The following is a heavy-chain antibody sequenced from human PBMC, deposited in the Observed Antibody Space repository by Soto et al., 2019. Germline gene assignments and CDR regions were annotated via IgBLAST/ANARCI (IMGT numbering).Heavy chain of an antibody. Sequence: QAVLVESGGGVVQPGTSLRLSCVATGISFSTFRMYWVRQAPGTGLEWVALISYDGTSKEYLESVKGRFTISRDNSQNTLYLQLNNLRPDDTATYFCARESGRLRPGEAFLGFDHWGQGTLVTVSS. CDR2: ISYDGTSK. V-gene: IGHV3-30-3*01. CDR3: ARESGRLRPGEAFLGFDH. CDR1: GISFSTFR. J-gene: IGHJ4*02. D-gene: IGHD3-16*01.